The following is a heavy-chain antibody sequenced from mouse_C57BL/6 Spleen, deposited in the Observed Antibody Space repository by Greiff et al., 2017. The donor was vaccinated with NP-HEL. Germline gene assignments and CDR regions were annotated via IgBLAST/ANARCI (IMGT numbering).Heavy chain of an antibody. CDR2: IWSGGST. CDR3: ARSRYYGSSPYYYAMDY. Sequence: VMLVESGPGLVQPSQSLSITCTVSGFSFTSYGVHWVRQSPGKGLEWLGVIWSGGSTDYNAAFISRLSISKDNSKSQVFFKMNSLQADDTAIYYCARSRYYGSSPYYYAMDYWGQGTSVTVSS. V-gene: IGHV2-2*01. J-gene: IGHJ4*01. CDR1: GFSFTSYG. D-gene: IGHD1-1*01.